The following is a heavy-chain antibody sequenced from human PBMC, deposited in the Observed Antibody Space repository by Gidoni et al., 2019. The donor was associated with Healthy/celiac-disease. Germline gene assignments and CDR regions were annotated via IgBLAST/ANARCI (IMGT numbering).Heavy chain of an antibody. Sequence: QVQLVQSGAEVKKPGSSVKVSCKASGGTFSSYANRWVRQAPGQGLEWMGGIIPIFGTADYAQKFQGRVTITADESTSTAYMELSSLRSEDTAVYYCAIRYCSSTSCYTFRYFDYWGQGTLVTVSS. CDR1: GGTFSSYA. V-gene: IGHV1-69*01. CDR2: IIPIFGTA. CDR3: AIRYCSSTSCYTFRYFDY. D-gene: IGHD2-2*02. J-gene: IGHJ4*02.